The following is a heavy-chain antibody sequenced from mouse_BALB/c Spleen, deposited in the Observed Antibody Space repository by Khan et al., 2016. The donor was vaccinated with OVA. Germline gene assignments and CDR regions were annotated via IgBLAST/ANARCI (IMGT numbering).Heavy chain of an antibody. J-gene: IGHJ4*01. CDR3: ARQPYYHYNIMDY. D-gene: IGHD2-10*01. CDR1: GFSLTNYG. Sequence: VQLQGSGPGLVAPSQSLSITCTISGFSLTNYGVHWVRQPPGKGLEWLVVIWSDGRTTYNSALKSRLTISKDNSKSQVFLKMNSLQTDDTAMYFCARQPYYHYNIMDYWGQGTSVTVSS. V-gene: IGHV2-6-1*01. CDR2: IWSDGRT.